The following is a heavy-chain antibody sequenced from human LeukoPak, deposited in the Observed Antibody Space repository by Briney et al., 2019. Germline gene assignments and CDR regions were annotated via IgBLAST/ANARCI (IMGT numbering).Heavy chain of an antibody. CDR3: ARGPPRDSSGYYRDEFDY. D-gene: IGHD3-22*01. CDR2: INPSGGST. V-gene: IGHV1-46*01. J-gene: IGHJ4*02. Sequence: ASVKVSCKASGYTFTGYYMHWVRQAPGQGLEWMGIINPSGGSTSYAQKFQGRVTMTRDTSTSTVYMELSSLRSEDTAVYYCARGPPRDSSGYYRDEFDYWGQGTLVTVSS. CDR1: GYTFTGYY.